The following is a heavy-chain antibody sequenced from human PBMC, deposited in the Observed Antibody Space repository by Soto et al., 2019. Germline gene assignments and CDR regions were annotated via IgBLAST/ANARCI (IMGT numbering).Heavy chain of an antibody. CDR2: ISASGGST. CDR1: GFTFNNYA. D-gene: IGHD3-10*01. CDR3: AIHFYYGTGTYHAVDY. Sequence: EVQLLESGGGIVQPGTSLRLSCAVSGFTFNNYAMNWVRQAPGKGLEWISGISASGGSTYYADSVKGRFTISRDSSKNTQYLQMNSRRTDDTAIYYCAIHFYYGTGTYHAVDYWGQGTLVTVSS. V-gene: IGHV3-23*01. J-gene: IGHJ4*02.